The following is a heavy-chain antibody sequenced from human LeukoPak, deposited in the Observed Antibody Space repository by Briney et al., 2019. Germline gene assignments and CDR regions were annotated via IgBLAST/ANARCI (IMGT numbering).Heavy chain of an antibody. J-gene: IGHJ6*02. CDR1: GYTFTSYY. D-gene: IGHD3-10*01. CDR2: INPSGGST. V-gene: IGHV1-46*01. CDR3: ARGDLIWFGELYGMDV. Sequence: GASVKVSCKASGYTFTSYYMHWVRQAPGQGLEWMGIINPSGGSTSYAQKFQGRVTMTRDTSTSTVYMELSSLRSDDTAVYYCARGDLIWFGELYGMDVWGQGTTVTVSS.